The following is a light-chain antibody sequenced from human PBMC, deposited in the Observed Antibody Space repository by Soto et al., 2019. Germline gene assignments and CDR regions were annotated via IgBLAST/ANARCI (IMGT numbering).Light chain of an antibody. CDR3: QQTSTFPYT. J-gene: IGKJ2*01. V-gene: IGKV1-39*01. Sequence: DIQMTQSPSSLSASVGDRVTITCRAIPNIDTYLNWYLQKPGKVPNLLIFAASTLQSGVPSRFSGSGSGTNFSLTISSLQPGDFATYYCQQTSTFPYTFGQGTKLEIK. CDR1: PNIDTY. CDR2: AAS.